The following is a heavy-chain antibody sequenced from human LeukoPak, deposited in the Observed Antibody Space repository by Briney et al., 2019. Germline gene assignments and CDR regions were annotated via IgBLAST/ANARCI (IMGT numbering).Heavy chain of an antibody. D-gene: IGHD2-2*01. J-gene: IGHJ4*02. Sequence: ASVKVSCKASGYSFTDYLMHWVRQTPGQGLEWMGWINPRSGGTSYAQKFQGRVTMTRDTSTSTVYMELSSLRSEDTAVYYCARGGRVVPAASISPDFDYWGQGTLVTVSS. CDR1: GYSFTDYL. CDR3: ARGGRVVPAASISPDFDY. CDR2: INPRSGGT. V-gene: IGHV1-46*01.